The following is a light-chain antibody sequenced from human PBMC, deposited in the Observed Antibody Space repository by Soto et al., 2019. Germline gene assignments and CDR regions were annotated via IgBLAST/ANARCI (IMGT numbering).Light chain of an antibody. CDR2: DAS. CDR3: QQCYMGWT. Sequence: DLQMTQFPSPLSASVGDRVTITCRASQSIGRFLAWYQHQPGKAPKLLIYDASTLESGVSSRFSGTGSGTEFTFSITSLQPEDFGTYYCQQCYMGWTFGQGTKVDIK. J-gene: IGKJ1*01. V-gene: IGKV1-5*01. CDR1: QSIGRF.